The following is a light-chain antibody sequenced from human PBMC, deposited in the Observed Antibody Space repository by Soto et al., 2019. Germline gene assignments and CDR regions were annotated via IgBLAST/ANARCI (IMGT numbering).Light chain of an antibody. CDR3: QSYDNSLSGWV. CDR2: ANT. CDR1: SSNIGAGYD. V-gene: IGLV1-40*01. J-gene: IGLJ3*02. Sequence: QSVLTQPPSVSGAPGQRVTISCTGSSSNIGAGYDVHWYQQLPGTAPKLLIYANTNRPSGVPDRFSGSKSGTSASLAITGLQAEDEADYYWQSYDNSLSGWVFGGGTKLTVL.